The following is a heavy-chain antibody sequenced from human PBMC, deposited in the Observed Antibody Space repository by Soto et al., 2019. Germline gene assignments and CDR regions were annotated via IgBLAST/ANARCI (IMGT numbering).Heavy chain of an antibody. CDR2: IYHSGNT. J-gene: IGHJ5*02. Sequence: TPRHSYGVFGGPIGGGGDPRSLNRQPPGKGLEWMGYIYHSGNTYYNPSLKSRVTISVDRSKSQFSLKLSSVTAADTAVYYCARLGAYYQSLDPWGPGILVTVSS. CDR1: GGPIGGGGDP. D-gene: IGHD2-21*01. V-gene: IGHV4-30-2*01. CDR3: ARLGAYYQSLDP.